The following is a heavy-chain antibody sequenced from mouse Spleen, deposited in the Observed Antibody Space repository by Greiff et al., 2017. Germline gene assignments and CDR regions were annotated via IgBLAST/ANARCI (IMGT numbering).Heavy chain of an antibody. V-gene: IGHV1-19*01. Sequence: VQLQQSGPVLVKPGASVKMSCKASGYTFTDYYMNWVKQSHGKSLEWIGVINPYNGGTSYNQKFKGKATLTVDKSSSTAYMELNSLTSEDSAVYYCARRYYGSPWFAYWGQGTLVTVSA. D-gene: IGHD1-1*01. CDR1: GYTFTDYY. J-gene: IGHJ3*01. CDR3: ARRYYGSPWFAY. CDR2: INPYNGGT.